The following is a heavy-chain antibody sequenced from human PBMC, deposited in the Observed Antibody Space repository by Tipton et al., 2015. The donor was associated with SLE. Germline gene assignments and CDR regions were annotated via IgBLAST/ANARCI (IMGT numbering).Heavy chain of an antibody. CDR3: ARIIAGHCAAFDV. V-gene: IGHV4-4*07. CDR2: IYPDGST. D-gene: IGHD2-21*02. Sequence: TLSLTCTVSGGSIGNNYWNWIRQSTGKGLEWIGRIYPDGSTRHKPPLERRLNTSFEGRVTMSLDPSKNQLSLTLRSVTAADTAVYFGARIIAGHCAAFDVWGLGTLVTVSS. J-gene: IGHJ4*02. CDR1: GGSIGNNY.